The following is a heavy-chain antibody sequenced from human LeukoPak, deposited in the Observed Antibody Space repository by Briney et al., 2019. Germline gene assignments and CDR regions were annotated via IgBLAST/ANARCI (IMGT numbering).Heavy chain of an antibody. CDR1: GFTFSSYE. J-gene: IGHJ4*02. CDR2: ISSSGTTI. Sequence: GGSLRISCAASGFTFSSYEMNWVRQAPGKGLEWVSYISSSGTTIYYADSVKGRFSISRDNAKNSLYLQMNSLRAEDTAVYYCARPDGDYYYGSGSYFHYWGQGTLVTVSS. V-gene: IGHV3-48*03. CDR3: ARPDGDYYYGSGSYFHY. D-gene: IGHD3-10*01.